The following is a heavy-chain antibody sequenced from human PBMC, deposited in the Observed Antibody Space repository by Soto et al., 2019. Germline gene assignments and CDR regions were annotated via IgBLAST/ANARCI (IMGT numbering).Heavy chain of an antibody. D-gene: IGHD2-8*01. CDR3: ARDRVSSIVPRYYYYYMDV. CDR2: IWYDGSNK. CDR1: GFTFSSYG. Sequence: QVQLVESGGGVVQPGRSLRLSCAASGFTFSSYGMHWVRQAPGKGLEWVAVIWYDGSNKYYADSVKGRFTISRDNSKNTLYLQMNSLRAEDTAVYYCARDRVSSIVPRYYYYYMDVWGKGTTVTVSS. V-gene: IGHV3-33*01. J-gene: IGHJ6*03.